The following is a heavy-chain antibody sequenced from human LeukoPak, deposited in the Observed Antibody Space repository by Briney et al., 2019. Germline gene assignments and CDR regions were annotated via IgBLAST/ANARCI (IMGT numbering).Heavy chain of an antibody. J-gene: IGHJ5*02. CDR1: GGSISSGSYY. CDR3: ARGLYGSGSYYNWFDP. D-gene: IGHD3-10*01. CDR2: IYTSGST. Sequence: SETLSLTCTVSGGSISSGSYYWSWIRQPAGKGLEWLWRIYTSGSTNCNPSLKSRVTISVDTSKNQFSLKLSSVTAADTAVYYCARGLYGSGSYYNWFDPWGQGTLVTVSS. V-gene: IGHV4-61*02.